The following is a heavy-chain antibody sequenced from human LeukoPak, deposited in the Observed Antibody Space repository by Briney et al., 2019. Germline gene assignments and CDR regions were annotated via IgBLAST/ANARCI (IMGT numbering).Heavy chain of an antibody. Sequence: PGGSLRLSCAASGFTFSNYAMSWVRQAPGKGLEWVSSISGSSGGTYYADSVKGRFTISRDNSKNTLYLQMNSLRAEDTALYYCANGNYYGSGSYADHWGQGTLVTVSS. CDR3: ANGNYYGSGSYADH. J-gene: IGHJ4*02. CDR1: GFTFSNYA. D-gene: IGHD3-10*01. V-gene: IGHV3-23*01. CDR2: ISGSSGGT.